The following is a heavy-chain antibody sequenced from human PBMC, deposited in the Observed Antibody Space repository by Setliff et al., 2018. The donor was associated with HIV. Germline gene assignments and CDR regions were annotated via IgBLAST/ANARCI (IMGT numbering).Heavy chain of an antibody. V-gene: IGHV1-46*03. CDR3: VREYRGGFFDY. CDR1: GYIFTGYY. Sequence: GASVKVSCKASGYIFTGYYIHWVRRAPGQGLEWMGMIIPNDGRTNYAPKFQGRVTVTRDTSTSTVYMDLSSLSSEDTAVYYCVREYRGGFFDYWGQGTLVTVSS. J-gene: IGHJ4*02. D-gene: IGHD3-16*01. CDR2: IIPNDGRT.